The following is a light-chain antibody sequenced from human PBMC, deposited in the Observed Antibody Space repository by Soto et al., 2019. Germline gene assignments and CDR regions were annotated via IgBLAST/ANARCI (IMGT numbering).Light chain of an antibody. V-gene: IGLV2-23*02. CDR1: SSDVGSYSL. CDR3: CSFAGSGIYV. Sequence: QSALTQPASVSGSPGQLITISCTGTSSDVGSYSLVSWYQLHPGRAPKLIIYEVNQRPSGVSNRFSGSKSGNTASLTISGFQAEDETDYYCCSFAGSGIYVFGSGTKVTVL. CDR2: EVN. J-gene: IGLJ1*01.